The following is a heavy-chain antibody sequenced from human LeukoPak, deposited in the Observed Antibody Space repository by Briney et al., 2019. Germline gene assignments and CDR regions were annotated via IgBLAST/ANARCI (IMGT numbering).Heavy chain of an antibody. CDR3: ARPDGYNYPY. J-gene: IGHJ4*02. CDR2: ISSSGGTM. V-gene: IGHV3-11*04. D-gene: IGHD5-24*01. CDR1: GFTFSDYY. Sequence: PGGSLRLSCAASGFTFSDYYMSWIRQAPGKGLEWVSYISSSGGTMYYADSVKGRFPISRDNSKNSLYLQMNSLRAEDTAVYYCARPDGYNYPYWGQGTLVTVSS.